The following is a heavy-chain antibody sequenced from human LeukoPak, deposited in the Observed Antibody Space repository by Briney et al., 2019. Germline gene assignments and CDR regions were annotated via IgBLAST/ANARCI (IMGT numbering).Heavy chain of an antibody. CDR2: IYYSGST. Sequence: SETLSLTCTVSGGSISSYYWSWIRQPPGKGLESIGYIYYSGSTNYNPSLKSRVTISVDTSKNQFSLKLSSVTAADTAVYYCARDRYDFWSGYYRAFDIWGQGTMVTVSS. CDR3: ARDRYDFWSGYYRAFDI. V-gene: IGHV4-59*01. D-gene: IGHD3-3*01. J-gene: IGHJ3*02. CDR1: GGSISSYY.